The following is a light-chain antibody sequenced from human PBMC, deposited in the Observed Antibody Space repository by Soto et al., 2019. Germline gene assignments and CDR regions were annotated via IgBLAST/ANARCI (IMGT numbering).Light chain of an antibody. Sequence: EIGISRPPGSLSESPCASAAISSMASLSGRSILSWYQQKPGQSPRLLIYGVSTRVSGVPARFSGSGSGTEFTLTISRVETDDFGVYYCMHSTQRPPTFGQGTRLEIK. CDR3: MHSTQRPPT. CDR1: LSGRSI. CDR2: GVS. V-gene: IGKV3-15*01. J-gene: IGKJ5*01.